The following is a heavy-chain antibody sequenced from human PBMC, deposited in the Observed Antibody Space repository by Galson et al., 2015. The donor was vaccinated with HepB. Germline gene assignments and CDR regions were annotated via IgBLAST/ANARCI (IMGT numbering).Heavy chain of an antibody. J-gene: IGHJ4*02. CDR1: GFTFSSYA. CDR3: AKLGDSGSYHHLDY. CDR2: ISGSGGST. V-gene: IGHV3-23*01. D-gene: IGHD1-26*01. Sequence: SLRLSCAASGFTFSSYAMSWVRQAPGKGLEWVSAISGSGGSTYYADSVKGRFTISRDNSKNTLYLQMNSLRAEDAAVYYCAKLGDSGSYHHLDYWGQGTLVTVSS.